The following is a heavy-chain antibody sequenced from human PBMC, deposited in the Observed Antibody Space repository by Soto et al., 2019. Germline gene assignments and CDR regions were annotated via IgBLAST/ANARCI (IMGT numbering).Heavy chain of an antibody. CDR1: GGSFSAYY. CDR2: INHSGGT. CDR3: ARGRITIFGVVIQYYYYYGMDV. D-gene: IGHD3-3*01. V-gene: IGHV4-34*01. J-gene: IGHJ6*02. Sequence: NPSETLSLTCAVYGGSFSAYYWSWIRQPPGKGLEWIGEINHSGGTSYNPSLKSRVTISVDTSKSQFSLKLTSVTAADTAVYYCARGRITIFGVVIQYYYYYGMDVWGQGTTVTVSS.